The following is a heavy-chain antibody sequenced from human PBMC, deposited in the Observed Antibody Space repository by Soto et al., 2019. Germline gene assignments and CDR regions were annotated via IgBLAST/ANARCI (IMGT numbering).Heavy chain of an antibody. CDR2: ISAYNGNT. CDR3: SRVASLPDIVLVPAAMWPWLPTYYYYGMDV. V-gene: IGHV1-18*01. CDR1: GYTFTNYD. Sequence: ASVKVSCKASGYTFTNYDINWVRQAPGQGIEWMGWISAYNGNTNYAQKIQGRVTITTDTSTSTAYMELRSLRSDDTAVYYCSRVASLPDIVLVPAAMWPWLPTYYYYGMDVWGQGTTVTVSS. J-gene: IGHJ6*02. D-gene: IGHD2-2*01.